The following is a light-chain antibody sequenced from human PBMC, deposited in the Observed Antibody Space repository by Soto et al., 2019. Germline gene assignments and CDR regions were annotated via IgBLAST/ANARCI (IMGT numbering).Light chain of an antibody. J-gene: IGLJ3*02. CDR2: RNN. CDR1: SSNIGNNY. Sequence: QSVLTQPPSASGTPGQRVTISCSGSSSNIGNNYVFWYQMVPGTAPKLLIYRNNQRPSGVPDRLSGSRSGTSASLAISGLRSEDEADYYCAAWDDSLSGRGVFGGGTKLTVL. CDR3: AAWDDSLSGRGV. V-gene: IGLV1-47*01.